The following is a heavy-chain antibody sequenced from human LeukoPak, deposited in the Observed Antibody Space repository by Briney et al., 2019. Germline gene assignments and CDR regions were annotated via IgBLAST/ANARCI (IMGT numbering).Heavy chain of an antibody. D-gene: IGHD3-9*01. V-gene: IGHV1-46*01. CDR1: GYTFTSYY. J-gene: IGHJ5*02. CDR2: INPSGGST. Sequence: ASVKVSCKASGYTFTSYYMHWVRQPPGQELEWMGIINPSGGSTSYAQKFQGRVTMTRDTSTSTVYMELSSLRSEDTAVYYCARGGVLRYFDWYMGFDPWGQGTLVTVSS. CDR3: ARGGVLRYFDWYMGFDP.